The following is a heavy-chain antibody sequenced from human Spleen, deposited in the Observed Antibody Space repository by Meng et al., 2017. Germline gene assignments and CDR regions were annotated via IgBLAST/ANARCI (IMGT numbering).Heavy chain of an antibody. Sequence: GESLKISCAASGFTFNDHIMHWVRQAPGKGLEWVSLITWDGDNTYYADSVKGRFTISRDNSKNFLYLQMNSLRTEDTALYYCAKAEYSSGCYFDSWGQGTLVTVSS. CDR3: AKAEYSSGCYFDS. D-gene: IGHD6-19*01. J-gene: IGHJ4*02. CDR2: ITWDGDNT. V-gene: IGHV3-43*01. CDR1: GFTFNDHI.